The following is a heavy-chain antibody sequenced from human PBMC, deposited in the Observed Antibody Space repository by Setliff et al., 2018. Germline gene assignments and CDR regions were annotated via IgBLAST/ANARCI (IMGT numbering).Heavy chain of an antibody. CDR2: IKQDGSET. V-gene: IGHV3-7*04. CDR3: ARGGYSYGC. J-gene: IGHJ4*01. CDR1: GFTFSTFW. D-gene: IGHD5-18*01. Sequence: GGSLRLSCAASGFTFSTFWMSWVRQAPGKGLEWVANIKQDGSETYYVDSVKGRFTISRDNPNNSLYLQMNNLRAEDTAVYYCARGGYSYGCWGHGTLVTVS.